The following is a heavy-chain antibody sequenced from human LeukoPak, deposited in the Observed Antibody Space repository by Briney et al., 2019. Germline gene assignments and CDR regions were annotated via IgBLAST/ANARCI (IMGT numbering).Heavy chain of an antibody. CDR3: ARDLYSGLIAYAFDI. J-gene: IGHJ3*02. CDR2: ISGSGGST. Sequence: GGSLRLSCAASGFTFSNYAMSWVRQAPGKGLEWVAGISGSGGSTHYADSVKGRFTISRDNSKNTLYLQLNSLRTEDTAVYYCARDLYSGLIAYAFDIWGQGTMVTVSS. D-gene: IGHD5-12*01. CDR1: GFTFSNYA. V-gene: IGHV3-23*01.